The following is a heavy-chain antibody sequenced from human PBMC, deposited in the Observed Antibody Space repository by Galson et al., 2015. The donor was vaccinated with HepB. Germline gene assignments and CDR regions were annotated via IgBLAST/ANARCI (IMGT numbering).Heavy chain of an antibody. CDR1: GGTFSSYA. V-gene: IGHV1-69*17. J-gene: IGHJ4*02. CDR3: ARVSEYGSSSFDY. CDR2: IIPIFAIA. D-gene: IGHD6-6*01. Sequence: VSCKASGGTFSSYAISWVRQAPGQGLEWMGGIIPIFAIAKYAQKFQDRVTITADKSTTTAYMELSSLRSEDTAVYYCARVSEYGSSSFDYWGQGTLVTVSS.